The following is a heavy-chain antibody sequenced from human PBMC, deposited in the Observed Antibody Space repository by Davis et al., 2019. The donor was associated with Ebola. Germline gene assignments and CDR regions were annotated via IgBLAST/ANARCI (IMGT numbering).Heavy chain of an antibody. V-gene: IGHV3-48*02. J-gene: IGHJ3*01. CDR1: GFTFSSYD. CDR2: VRTGYTANI. D-gene: IGHD3-16*01. Sequence: GESLKISCAASGFTFSSYDMNWVRQAPGKGLEWVSFVRTGYTANIYYADSVKGRFTASRDNAKNSLYLQINGLRDEDTAVYYCVRDRRGGAFDVWGQGTMVIVSS. CDR3: VRDRRGGAFDV.